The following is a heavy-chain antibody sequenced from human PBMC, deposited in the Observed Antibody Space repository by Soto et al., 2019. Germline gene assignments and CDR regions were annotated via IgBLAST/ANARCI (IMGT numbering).Heavy chain of an antibody. D-gene: IGHD6-19*01. CDR3: GRGVGSLGWSLGSPYGMAL. V-gene: IGHV1-69*01. CDR2: IIPLFGTT. J-gene: IGHJ6*02. Sequence: QLQLVQSGAEVKKPGSSVKVSCTVSGGTFSSYAINWVRQAPGQGLEWMGGIIPLFGTTNYAQRFQGRVTVTADESTITAYLEPSSRRAADAAFYFWGRGVGSLGWSLGSPYGMALWGPGSAVTAPS. CDR1: GGTFSSYA.